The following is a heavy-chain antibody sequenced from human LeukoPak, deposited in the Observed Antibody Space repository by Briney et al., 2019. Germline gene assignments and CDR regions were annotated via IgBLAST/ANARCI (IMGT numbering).Heavy chain of an antibody. J-gene: IGHJ5*02. CDR3: ARERSSSGGHSWFDP. D-gene: IGHD4-23*01. V-gene: IGHV4-39*07. CDR2: IYYTGVT. CDR1: GGYIITSGHY. Sequence: SETLSLTCTVSGGYIITSGHYWGWIRQPPGKGLEWIGSIYYTGVTSTNPFLRSRMSISVDTSKNQFSLNLTSVTAADAAVYCARERSSSGGHSWFDPWGQGTLVTVSS.